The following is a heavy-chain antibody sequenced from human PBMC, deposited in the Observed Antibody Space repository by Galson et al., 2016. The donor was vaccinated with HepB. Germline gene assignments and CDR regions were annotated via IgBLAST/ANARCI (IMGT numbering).Heavy chain of an antibody. V-gene: IGHV1-18*04. CDR3: TRSSDFWSMDV. CDR2: INPNDGST. D-gene: IGHD3/OR15-3a*01. Sequence: SVKVSCKASGYTFTDYGHSWVRQAPGQGPEWMGWINPNDGSTKNAEKVQDRVSMTRDMSTTTLYVELGSLRSDDTAVYYCTRSSDFWSMDVWGQGTTVIVSS. CDR1: GYTFTDYG. J-gene: IGHJ6*02.